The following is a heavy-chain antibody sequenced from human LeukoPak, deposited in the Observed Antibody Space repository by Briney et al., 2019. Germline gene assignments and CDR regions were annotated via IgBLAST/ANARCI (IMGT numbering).Heavy chain of an antibody. V-gene: IGHV4-59*13. D-gene: IGHD3-9*01. Sequence: PSETLSLTCTVSGGSISSYHWSWIRQPPGKGLEWIGYIYYSVSTDYNPSLKSRVTISVDTSKNQFSLKVSSVTAADTAVYYCARDSNVLTSYDYYYGLDVWGQGTTVTVSS. CDR1: GGSISSYH. J-gene: IGHJ6*02. CDR3: ARDSNVLTSYDYYYGLDV. CDR2: IYYSVST.